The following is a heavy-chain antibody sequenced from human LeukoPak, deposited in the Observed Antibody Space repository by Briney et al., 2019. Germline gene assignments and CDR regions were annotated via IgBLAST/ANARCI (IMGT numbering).Heavy chain of an antibody. CDR3: ARHGRYFDN. CDR1: GGSISSYF. V-gene: IGHV4-59*08. Sequence: PSETLSLTCTVSGGSISSYFWSWIRQPPGKGLEWIGYISYSGSTSYNPSLESRITISVDTSKNQFSLKLTSVTAADTAVYYCARHGRYFDNWGQGTLVAVSS. CDR2: ISYSGST. J-gene: IGHJ5*02. D-gene: IGHD3-9*01.